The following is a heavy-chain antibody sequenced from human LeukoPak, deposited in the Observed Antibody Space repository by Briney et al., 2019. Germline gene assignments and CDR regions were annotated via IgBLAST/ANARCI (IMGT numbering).Heavy chain of an antibody. Sequence: SETLSLTSTVSGGSISSGDYYWSWIRQPPGKGLEWIGYIYYSGSTYYNPSLKSRVTISVDTSKNQFSLKLSSVTAADTAVYYCARDLYSSGTYYYYGMDVWGQGTTVTVSS. V-gene: IGHV4-30-4*01. J-gene: IGHJ6*02. D-gene: IGHD3-22*01. CDR2: IYYSGST. CDR3: ARDLYSSGTYYYYGMDV. CDR1: GGSISSGDYY.